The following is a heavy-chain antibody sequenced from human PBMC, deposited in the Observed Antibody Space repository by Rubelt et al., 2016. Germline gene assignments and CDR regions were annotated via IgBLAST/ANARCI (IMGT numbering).Heavy chain of an antibody. CDR1: GFTFSTVS. J-gene: IGHJ4*02. CDR2: ISSSSDYI. V-gene: IGHV3-21*01. D-gene: IGHD6-13*01. Sequence: EVQLVESGGGLVQPGGSLRLSCVVSGFTFSTVSMNWVRQAPGKGLEWVSCISSSSDYIYYADSMKGRFTVSRDNAKNSLYLQMNSLRAEETAVYYCVSRSSWTQIDYWGQGTLVTVSS. CDR3: VSRSSWTQIDY.